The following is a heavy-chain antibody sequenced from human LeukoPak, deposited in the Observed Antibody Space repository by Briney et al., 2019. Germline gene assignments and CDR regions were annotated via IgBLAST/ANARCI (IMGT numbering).Heavy chain of an antibody. CDR2: INPNSGGT. Sequence: GASVKVSCKASGYTFTGYYMHWVRQAPGQGLEWMGWINPNSGGTNYAQKFQGRVTMTRDTSVSTAYMELSRLRSDDTAVHYCARSSSSYGFDYWGQGTLVTVSS. CDR3: ARSSSSYGFDY. D-gene: IGHD6-6*01. CDR1: GYTFTGYY. J-gene: IGHJ4*02. V-gene: IGHV1-2*02.